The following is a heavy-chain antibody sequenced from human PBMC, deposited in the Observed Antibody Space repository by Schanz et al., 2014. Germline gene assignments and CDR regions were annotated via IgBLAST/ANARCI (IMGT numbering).Heavy chain of an antibody. CDR1: GFIFNDYY. V-gene: IGHV3-11*01. D-gene: IGHD7-27*01. CDR2: ISRDGTTS. J-gene: IGHJ3*02. CDR3: ARENLNWEAFDI. Sequence: VQLVESGGGLVQPGGSLGLSCAASGFIFNDYYMNWIRQAPGKGLEWLSYISRDGTTSYYADSVKGRFTISRDNAKNSLYLEMISLRGEDTAVYYCARENLNWEAFDIWGQGTVVTVSS.